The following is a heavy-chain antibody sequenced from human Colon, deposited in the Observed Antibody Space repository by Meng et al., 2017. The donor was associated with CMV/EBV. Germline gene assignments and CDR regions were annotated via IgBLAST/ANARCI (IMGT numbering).Heavy chain of an antibody. V-gene: IGHV4-4*07. CDR2: IYSNGRI. CDR1: GGSISCHY. D-gene: IGHD3-10*01. Sequence: QVQLRELGPGLVKPSETSSLTCTGSGGSISCHYWTWIRRPAGEGLQWLGRIYSNGRIDENYSLRSRVTISVDTSKNQLSLRLTSVTAADTAVYYCGRAGARGVPIDVWGRGTLVTVSS. CDR3: GRAGARGVPIDV. J-gene: IGHJ4*02.